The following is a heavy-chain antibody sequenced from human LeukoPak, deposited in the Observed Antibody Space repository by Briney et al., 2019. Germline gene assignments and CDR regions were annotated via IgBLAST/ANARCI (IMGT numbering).Heavy chain of an antibody. Sequence: ASVKVSCKASGYTFTSYGISWVRQAPGQGLEWMGWISAYNGHTKYAQKFQGRVTMTTETSTSTAYMELRSLRSDDTAVYYCARGFPPRRNYDSSGYYPYYFDYWGQGTLVTVSS. CDR1: GYTFTSYG. V-gene: IGHV1-18*01. D-gene: IGHD3-22*01. J-gene: IGHJ4*02. CDR2: ISAYNGHT. CDR3: ARGFPPRRNYDSSGYYPYYFDY.